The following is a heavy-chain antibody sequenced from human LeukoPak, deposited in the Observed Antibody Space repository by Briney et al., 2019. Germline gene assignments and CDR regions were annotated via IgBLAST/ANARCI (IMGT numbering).Heavy chain of an antibody. V-gene: IGHV1-2*06. J-gene: IGHJ5*02. D-gene: IGHD2-15*01. CDR2: INPNSGGT. CDR1: GYTFTGYY. CDR3: ARVGCSGGSCAYYWFDP. Sequence: ASVKASCKASGYTFTGYYMHWVRQAPGQGLEWMGRINPNSGGTNYAQKFQGRVTMTRDTSISTAYMELSGLRSDDTAVYYCARVGCSGGSCAYYWFDPWGQGTLVTVSS.